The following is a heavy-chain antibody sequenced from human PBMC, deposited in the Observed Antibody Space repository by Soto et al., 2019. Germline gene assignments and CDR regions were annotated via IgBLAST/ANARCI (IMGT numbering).Heavy chain of an antibody. Sequence: PGESLKISCKGSGYSFTSYWIGWVRQMPGKGLEWMGIIYPGDSDTRYSPSFQGQVTISADKSISTAYLQWSSLKASDTAMYYCARHGLDSGYDHQTYYYYGMDVWGQGTTVTVSS. V-gene: IGHV5-51*01. D-gene: IGHD5-12*01. CDR3: ARHGLDSGYDHQTYYYYGMDV. CDR1: GYSFTSYW. CDR2: IYPGDSDT. J-gene: IGHJ6*02.